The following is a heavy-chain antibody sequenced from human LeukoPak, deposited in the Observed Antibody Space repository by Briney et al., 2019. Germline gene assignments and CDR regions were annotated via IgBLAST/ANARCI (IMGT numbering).Heavy chain of an antibody. CDR1: GGSISSSGYY. CDR3: ARHFGAYGYGIDY. J-gene: IGHJ4*02. CDR2: VYSSGSP. V-gene: IGHV4-39*01. Sequence: SETLSLTCTVSGGSISSSGYYWGWIRQPPGKGLEWIGNVYSSGSPYYNPSLKSRVTISVDPSKNQFSLRLSSVTAADTALYYRARHFGAYGYGIDYWGQGTLVTVSS. D-gene: IGHD5-18*01.